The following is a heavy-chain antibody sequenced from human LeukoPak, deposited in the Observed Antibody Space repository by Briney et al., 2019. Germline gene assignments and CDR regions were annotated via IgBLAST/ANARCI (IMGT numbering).Heavy chain of an antibody. Sequence: GGSLRLSCAASGFTVSGNYMSWVRQAPGKGLEWVSVIYSGGSTYYADSVKGRFTISRDNSKNTLYLQMNSLRAEDTAVYYCARVMYSSSWFRDYWGQGTLVTVSS. D-gene: IGHD6-13*01. J-gene: IGHJ4*02. CDR2: IYSGGST. CDR1: GFTVSGNY. V-gene: IGHV3-66*01. CDR3: ARVMYSSSWFRDY.